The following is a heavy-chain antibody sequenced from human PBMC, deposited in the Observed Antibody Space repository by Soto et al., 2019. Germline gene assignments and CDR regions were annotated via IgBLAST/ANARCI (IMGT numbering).Heavy chain of an antibody. CDR2: ISYDGSNK. J-gene: IGHJ6*02. Sequence: GGSLRLSCAASGFTFSDYGMHWVRQAPGKGLEWLAVISYDGSNKKYADSVKGRFTIARDNSKNTVYLQMSSLRPEDTAVYYCAKDLRSTIFGVVNPYYYYGMDVWGQGTTVTVSS. CDR1: GFTFSDYG. CDR3: AKDLRSTIFGVVNPYYYYGMDV. V-gene: IGHV3-30*18. D-gene: IGHD3-3*01.